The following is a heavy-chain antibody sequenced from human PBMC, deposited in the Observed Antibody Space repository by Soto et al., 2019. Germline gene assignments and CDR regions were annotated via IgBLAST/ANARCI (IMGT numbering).Heavy chain of an antibody. CDR2: ISGSGGST. D-gene: IGHD3-3*01. CDR1: GFTFSSYA. Sequence: GGSLRLSCAASGFTFSSYAMSWVRQAPGKGLEWVSAISGSGGSTYYADSVKGRFTISRDNSKNTLYLQMNSLRAEDTAIYYCAKVWSGHPYYYYGMDVWGQGTTVTVSS. V-gene: IGHV3-23*01. J-gene: IGHJ6*02. CDR3: AKVWSGHPYYYYGMDV.